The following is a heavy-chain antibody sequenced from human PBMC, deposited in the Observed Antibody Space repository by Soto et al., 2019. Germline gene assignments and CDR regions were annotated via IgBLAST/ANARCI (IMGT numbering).Heavy chain of an antibody. CDR3: AKGLGQWPLAEYFQH. CDR1: GFTFSSYG. V-gene: IGHV3-30*18. CDR2: ISYDGSNK. Sequence: QVQLVESGGGVVQPGRSLRLSCAASGFTFSSYGMHWVRQAPGKGLEWVAVISYDGSNKYYADSVKGRFTISRDNSKNTLYLRMNSLRAEDTAVYYCAKGLGQWPLAEYFQHWGQGTLVTVSS. D-gene: IGHD6-19*01. J-gene: IGHJ1*01.